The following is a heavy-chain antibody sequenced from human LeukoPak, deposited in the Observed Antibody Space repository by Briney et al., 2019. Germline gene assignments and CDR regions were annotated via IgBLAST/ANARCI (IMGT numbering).Heavy chain of an antibody. Sequence: GGSLRLSCAASGVTFSSYAMSWVREAPRKGLEWVSAITGSGGHTYYADSVKGRFTISRDNSKNTLYLQMNSLRAEDTAVYFCARDGDTSSHYGHFDYWGQGTLVTVSS. CDR3: ARDGDTSSHYGHFDY. CDR1: GVTFSSYA. J-gene: IGHJ4*02. CDR2: ITGSGGHT. D-gene: IGHD3-22*01. V-gene: IGHV3-23*01.